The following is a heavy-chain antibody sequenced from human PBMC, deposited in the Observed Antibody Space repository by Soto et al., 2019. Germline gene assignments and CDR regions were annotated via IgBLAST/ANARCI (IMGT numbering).Heavy chain of an antibody. J-gene: IGHJ6*02. CDR3: AREPYCSGGSCHYYYGMDV. V-gene: IGHV1-69*08. D-gene: IGHD2-15*01. CDR2: IIPILGIA. CDR1: GGTFSSYT. Sequence: QVQLVQSGAEVKKPGSSVKVSCKASGGTFSSYTISWVRQAPGQGLEWMGRIIPILGIANYAQKFQGRVTITAYKSTSTAYMELSSLRSEDTAVYYCAREPYCSGGSCHYYYGMDVWGQGTTVTVSS.